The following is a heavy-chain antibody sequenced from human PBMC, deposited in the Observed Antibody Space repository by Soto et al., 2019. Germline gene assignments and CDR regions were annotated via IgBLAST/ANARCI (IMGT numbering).Heavy chain of an antibody. D-gene: IGHD5-18*01. J-gene: IGHJ5*02. V-gene: IGHV4-34*01. CDR2: VNHSGST. CDR1: GGSFSGYY. Sequence: SETLSLTCGVYGGSFSGYYWSWIRQPPGKGLEWIGEVNHSGSTNYNPSLKSRVTISVDTSKNQFSLKLSSVTAADTAVYYCAKDSGHNYGYFRWFDPWGQGTLVTVSS. CDR3: AKDSGHNYGYFRWFDP.